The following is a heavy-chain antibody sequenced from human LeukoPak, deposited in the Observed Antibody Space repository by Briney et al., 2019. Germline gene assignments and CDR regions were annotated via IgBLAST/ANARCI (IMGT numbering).Heavy chain of an antibody. V-gene: IGHV3-64*01. D-gene: IGHD3-22*01. CDR3: AGGDSSGYSDFDY. Sequence: PGGSLRLSCAASGFTFSSYAMHWVRQAPGKGLEYVSAISSNGGSTYYANSVKGRFTISRDNSKNTLYLQMGSLRAEDMAVYYCAGGDSSGYSDFDYWGQGTLVTVSS. J-gene: IGHJ4*02. CDR2: ISSNGGST. CDR1: GFTFSSYA.